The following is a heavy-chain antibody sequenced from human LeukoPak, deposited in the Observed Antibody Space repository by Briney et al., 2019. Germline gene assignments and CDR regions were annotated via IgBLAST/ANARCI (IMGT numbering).Heavy chain of an antibody. CDR2: ISYDGSNK. J-gene: IGHJ4*02. CDR1: GFTFSSYA. V-gene: IGHV3-30-3*01. Sequence: PGGSLRLSCAASGFTFSSYAMHWVRQAPGKGLEWVAVISYDGSNKYYADSAKGRFTISRDNSKNTLYLQMNSLRAEDTAVYYCARGSVENYYDSSGYYSIGHYFDYWGQGTLVTVSS. D-gene: IGHD3-22*01. CDR3: ARGSVENYYDSSGYYSIGHYFDY.